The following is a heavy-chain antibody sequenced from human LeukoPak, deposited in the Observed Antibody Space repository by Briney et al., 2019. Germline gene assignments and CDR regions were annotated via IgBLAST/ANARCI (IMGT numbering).Heavy chain of an antibody. Sequence: SQTLSLTCAISGDSVSSDITTWTWIRQSPSRGLEWLGRTYYRSKWYNDYAVSVKSRITINPDTSKNQFSLQLNSVTLEDTAVYYCARGGGAFNIWGQGTLVTVSS. V-gene: IGHV6-1*01. CDR1: GDSVSSDITT. J-gene: IGHJ3*02. CDR3: ARGGGAFNI. CDR2: TYYRSKWYN.